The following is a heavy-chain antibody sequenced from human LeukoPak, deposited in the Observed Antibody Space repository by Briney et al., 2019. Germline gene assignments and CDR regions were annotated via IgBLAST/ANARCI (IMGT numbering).Heavy chain of an antibody. J-gene: IGHJ6*02. CDR3: ANWYCFGGSCYWRRGNYGMDV. CDR2: ISYDGSNK. Sequence: GRSLRLSCVASGFTFSSYGIHWVRQAPGKGLEWVAVISYDGSNKYYGDSVKGRFTISRDNSKNTLYLQMNSLRAEDTAVYYCANWYCFGGSCYWRRGNYGMDVWGQGTTVTVSS. D-gene: IGHD2-15*01. CDR1: GFTFSSYG. V-gene: IGHV3-30*18.